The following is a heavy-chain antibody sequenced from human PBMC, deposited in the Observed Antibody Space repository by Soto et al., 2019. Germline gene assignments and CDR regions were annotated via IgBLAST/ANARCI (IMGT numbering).Heavy chain of an antibody. Sequence: PGGSLRVSCAASGFTFRVYGMHCVRQAPGKGLEWVADISYDENKKYYTDSVKGRFTISRDNSKNTLYLQMNSLTTDDTALYYCAHDAPGGWNFFDTWRQGTLVGISA. CDR1: GFTFRVYG. CDR2: ISYDENKK. J-gene: IGHJ4*02. V-gene: IGHV3-30*18. D-gene: IGHD6-19*01. CDR3: AHDAPGGWNFFDT.